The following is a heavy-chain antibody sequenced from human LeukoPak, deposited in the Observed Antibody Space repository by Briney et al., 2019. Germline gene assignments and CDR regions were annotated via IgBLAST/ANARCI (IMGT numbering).Heavy chain of an antibody. D-gene: IGHD3-16*02. CDR2: IYVTGN. V-gene: IGHV4-30-2*06. J-gene: IGHJ6*03. CDR1: GGSISSGGYS. Sequence: PSQTLSLTCAVSGGSISSGGYSWSWIRQSPGKGLEGIGYIYVTGNRYNPCLQSRVTISVDTSRNQFFLKMSSVTAADTAVYYCARHIGGGIEDMDVWGKGTKVTVSS. CDR3: ARHIGGGIEDMDV.